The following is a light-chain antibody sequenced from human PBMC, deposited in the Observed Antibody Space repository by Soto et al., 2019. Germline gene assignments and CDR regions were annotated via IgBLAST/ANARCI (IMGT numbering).Light chain of an antibody. J-gene: IGKJ1*01. V-gene: IGKV3-20*01. CDR3: QQYGNSPIT. CDR2: GAS. CDR1: QSVSGNF. Sequence: EIVLTQSPVTLSLSPGERATLSCWASQSVSGNFLAWYQVKPGQAPRLVVYGASTRASGFPDRFSGSGSGTDFTLTISRLEPEDFAVYYCQQYGNSPITFGQGTKVDIK.